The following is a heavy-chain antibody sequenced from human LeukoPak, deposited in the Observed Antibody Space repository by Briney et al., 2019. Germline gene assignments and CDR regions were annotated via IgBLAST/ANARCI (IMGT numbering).Heavy chain of an antibody. CDR1: GYTFTGYY. CDR3: ARARRIVVPAAISY. J-gene: IGHJ4*02. V-gene: IGHV1-2*02. CDR2: INPNSGGT. Sequence: GASVKVSCKASGYTFTGYYMHWVRQAPGQGLEWMGWINPNSGGTNYAQKFQGRVTMTRDTAISTAYMELSRLRSDGTAVYYCARARRIVVPAAISYWGQGTLVTVSS. D-gene: IGHD2-2*02.